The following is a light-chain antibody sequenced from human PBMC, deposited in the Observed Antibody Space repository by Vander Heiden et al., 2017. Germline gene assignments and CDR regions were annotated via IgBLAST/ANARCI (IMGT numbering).Light chain of an antibody. Sequence: AIRLTQSPSSLSASTGDRVTITCRAGQGITTYLAWYQQKPGKAPKLLIYAASTLQGGVPSRFSGSGSGTDVTLTVSRLQSEDFATYYCQQYYSYPPTFGQGTKLEIK. CDR1: QGITTY. J-gene: IGKJ2*01. V-gene: IGKV1-8*01. CDR3: QQYYSYPPT. CDR2: AAS.